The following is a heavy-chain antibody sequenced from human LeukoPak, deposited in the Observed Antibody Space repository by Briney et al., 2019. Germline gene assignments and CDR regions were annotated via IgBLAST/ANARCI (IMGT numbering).Heavy chain of an antibody. CDR2: IYYGRTT. CDR3: VRHDGRGGATMGALDS. CDR1: AGSISSSSHH. D-gene: IGHD5-12*01. V-gene: IGHV4-39*01. J-gene: IGHJ4*02. Sequence: PSETLSLTCTVSAGSISSSSHHWGWVRQSPGKGLEWIGSIYYGRTTYYNPSLNSRVTISVVTSKNQFSLQLNSVTAADTAVYYCVRHDGRGGATMGALDSWGQGSLVTVSS.